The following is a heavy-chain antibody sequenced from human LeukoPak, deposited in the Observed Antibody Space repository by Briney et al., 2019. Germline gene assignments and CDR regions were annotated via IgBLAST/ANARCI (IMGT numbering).Heavy chain of an antibody. Sequence: GGSLRLSCAASGFTFSSYAMSWVRQAPGKGLERVSAISGSGGSTYYADSVKGRFTISRDNSKNTLYLQMNSLRAEDTAVYYCAKVNDHDYGDYPFDYWGQGTLVTVSS. CDR1: GFTFSSYA. D-gene: IGHD4-17*01. CDR2: ISGSGGST. V-gene: IGHV3-23*01. J-gene: IGHJ4*02. CDR3: AKVNDHDYGDYPFDY.